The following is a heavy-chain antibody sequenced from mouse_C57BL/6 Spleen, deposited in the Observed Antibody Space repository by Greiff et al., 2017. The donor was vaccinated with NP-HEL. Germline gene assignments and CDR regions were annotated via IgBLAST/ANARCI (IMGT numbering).Heavy chain of an antibody. Sequence: EVKLQESGPGMVKPSQSLSLTCTVTGYSITSGYDWHWIRHFPGNKLEWMGYISYSGSTNYNPSLKSRISITHDTSKNHFFLKLNSVTTEDTATYYCARDTLVRGAMDYWGQGTSVTVSS. D-gene: IGHD1-1*01. CDR2: ISYSGST. CDR3: ARDTLVRGAMDY. V-gene: IGHV3-1*01. CDR1: GYSITSGYD. J-gene: IGHJ4*01.